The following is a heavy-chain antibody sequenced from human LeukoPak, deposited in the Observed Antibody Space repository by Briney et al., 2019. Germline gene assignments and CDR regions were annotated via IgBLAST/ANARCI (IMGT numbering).Heavy chain of an antibody. CDR3: ARINYYDSRGLAFDI. Sequence: SETLSLTCTVSGGSISSYYWSWIRQPAGKGLEWIGRIYTSGSTNYNPSLKSRVTMSVDTSKNQFSLKLSSVTAADTAVYYCARINYYDSRGLAFDIWGQGTMVTVSS. D-gene: IGHD3-22*01. V-gene: IGHV4-4*07. J-gene: IGHJ3*02. CDR2: IYTSGST. CDR1: GGSISSYY.